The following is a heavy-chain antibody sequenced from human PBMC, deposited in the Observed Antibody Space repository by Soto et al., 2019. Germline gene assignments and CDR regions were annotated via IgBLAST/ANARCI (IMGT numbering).Heavy chain of an antibody. CDR3: ARQIYDSDTGPNFQYYFDS. J-gene: IGHJ4*02. V-gene: IGHV1-18*01. CDR2: ISTYNNNT. CDR1: GYSFSSHA. Sequence: GASVKVSCKASGYSFSSHAISWLRQAPGQGLEWMGWISTYNNNTNQPQKFQGRVTMTTDTSASTAYMELRSLRSDDTAMYYCARQIYDSDTGPNFQYYFDSWGQGTPVTVSS. D-gene: IGHD3-22*01.